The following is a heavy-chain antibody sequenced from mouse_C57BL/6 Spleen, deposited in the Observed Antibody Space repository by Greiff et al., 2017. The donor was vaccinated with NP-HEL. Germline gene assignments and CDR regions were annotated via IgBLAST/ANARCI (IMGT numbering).Heavy chain of an antibody. V-gene: IGHV1-69*01. CDR2: IDPSDSYT. CDR1: GYTFTSYW. D-gene: IGHD2-4*01. Sequence: VQLQQPGAELVMPGASVKLSCKASGYTFTSYWMHWVKQRPGQGLEWIGEIDPSDSYTNYNQKFKGKSTLTVDKSSSTAYMQLSSLTSEDSAVYYCARGRYDYNYFDYWGQGTTLTVSS. J-gene: IGHJ2*01. CDR3: ARGRYDYNYFDY.